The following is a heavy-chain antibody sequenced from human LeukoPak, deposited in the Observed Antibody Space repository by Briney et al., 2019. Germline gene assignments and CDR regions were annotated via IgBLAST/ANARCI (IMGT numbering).Heavy chain of an antibody. J-gene: IGHJ4*02. V-gene: IGHV4-31*03. Sequence: SQTLSLTCTVSGGSIKSGGYYWSWIRQHPGKGLEWIGYIYYSGSMYSNSSLKSRLTMSVDTSKNQFSLRLTSVTVADTAVYYCARWSSSSEETDFDYWGQGTLVTVSS. CDR2: IYYSGSM. CDR3: ARWSSSSEETDFDY. CDR1: GGSIKSGGYY. D-gene: IGHD6-6*01.